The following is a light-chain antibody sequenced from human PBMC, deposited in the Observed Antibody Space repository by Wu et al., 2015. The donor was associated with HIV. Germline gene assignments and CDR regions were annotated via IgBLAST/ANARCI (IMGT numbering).Light chain of an antibody. CDR3: QQYNKWPMYS. Sequence: EILMTQSPATLSVSPGGRATLSCRASQTVNRNLAWYQQRPGQSPRLLIYGASFRAADIPARFSGSGSGTDFTLTISSLQSEDFAVYYCQQYNKWPMYSFGQGTKLEIK. CDR2: GAS. J-gene: IGKJ2*03. CDR1: QTVNRN. V-gene: IGKV3-15*01.